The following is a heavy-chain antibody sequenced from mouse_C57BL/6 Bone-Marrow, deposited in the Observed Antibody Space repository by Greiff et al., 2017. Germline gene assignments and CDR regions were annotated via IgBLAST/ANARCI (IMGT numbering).Heavy chain of an antibody. CDR3: ARSTHYYGSRGYFDV. D-gene: IGHD1-1*01. J-gene: IGHJ1*03. Sequence: VQLQQSGPELVKPGASVKMSCKASGYTFPDYNMHWVKQSHGKSLEWIGYINPNNGGTSYNQTFKGKATLTVNKSSSPAYMELRSLTSEDAAVYYCARSTHYYGSRGYFDVWGTGTTVTGSS. CDR1: GYTFPDYN. CDR2: INPNNGGT. V-gene: IGHV1-22*01.